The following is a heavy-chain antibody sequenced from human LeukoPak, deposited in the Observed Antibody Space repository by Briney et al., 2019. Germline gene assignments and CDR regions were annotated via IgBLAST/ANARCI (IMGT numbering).Heavy chain of an antibody. D-gene: IGHD3-3*01. J-gene: IGHJ6*03. CDR3: AKDGRSGNFWNYYYYMDV. V-gene: IGHV3-23*01. CDR2: ISGSGGYT. Sequence: GGTLRLSCAASGFTFSSYGMIWVRQAPGKGLEWVSAISGSGGYTYYADSVKGRFTISRDNSKNTLYLQMISLRADDTALYYCAKDGRSGNFWNYYYYMDVWGKGTTVTISS. CDR1: GFTFSSYG.